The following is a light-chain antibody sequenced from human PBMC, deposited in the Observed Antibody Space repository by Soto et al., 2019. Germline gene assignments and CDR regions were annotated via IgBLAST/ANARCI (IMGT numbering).Light chain of an antibody. CDR3: LQSNSFPHT. J-gene: IGKJ2*01. Sequence: DIQMTQSPSSVCASVGDRVTITCRASQYISSWLAWYQQKPGKAPQLLIYAASSLQSGVPSRFSGSGSGTDFTLTISSLQPEDFATYYCLQSNSFPHTFGQGTKLEIK. CDR1: QYISSW. V-gene: IGKV1-12*01. CDR2: AAS.